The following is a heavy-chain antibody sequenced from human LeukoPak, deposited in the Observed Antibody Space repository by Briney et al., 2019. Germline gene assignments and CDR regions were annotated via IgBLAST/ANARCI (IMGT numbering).Heavy chain of an antibody. Sequence: GGSLRLSCAASGFTFSSYDMHWFRQATGKGLEWVSAIGTAGDTYYPGSVKGRFTISRENAKNSLYLQMSSLRAGDTAVYYCAREVAGYDAFDIWGQGTMVTVSS. D-gene: IGHD6-19*01. CDR1: GFTFSSYD. CDR2: IGTAGDT. J-gene: IGHJ3*02. V-gene: IGHV3-13*01. CDR3: AREVAGYDAFDI.